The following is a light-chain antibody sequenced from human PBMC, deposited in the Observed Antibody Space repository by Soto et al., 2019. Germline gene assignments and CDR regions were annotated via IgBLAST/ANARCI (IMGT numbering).Light chain of an antibody. CDR2: DAS. Sequence: EIVMTQSPATLSVSPGERATLSCRASQSVRSNLAWYQQKPGQAPRLLIYDASTRATGIPDRFSGSGSETEFTLTISSLQSEDFAVYYCQQCNWPLTFGGGTKVDIK. V-gene: IGKV3-15*01. CDR3: QQCNWPLT. CDR1: QSVRSN. J-gene: IGKJ4*01.